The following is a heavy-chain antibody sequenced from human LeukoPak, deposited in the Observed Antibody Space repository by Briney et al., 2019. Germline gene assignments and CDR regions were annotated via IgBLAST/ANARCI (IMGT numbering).Heavy chain of an antibody. CDR1: GGSFSGYY. J-gene: IGHJ4*02. V-gene: IGHV4-34*01. CDR3: ARVTGYIVEDYFDY. Sequence: SETLSLTCAVYGGSFSGYYWSWIRQPPGKGLEWIGEINHSGSTNYNPSLKSRVTISVDTSKNQFSLKLSSVTAADTAVYYCARVTGYIVEDYFDYWGQGTLVTVSS. D-gene: IGHD3-22*01. CDR2: INHSGST.